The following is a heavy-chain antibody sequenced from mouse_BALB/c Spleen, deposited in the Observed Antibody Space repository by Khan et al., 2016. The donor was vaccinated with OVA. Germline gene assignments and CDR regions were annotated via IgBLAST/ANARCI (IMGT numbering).Heavy chain of an antibody. CDR2: IWSDGST. Sequence: VELKESGPGLVAPSQSLSITCTISGFSLTNYGVHWVRQPPGEGLEWLVVIWSDGSTTYNSALKSRLSISKDNSKSQVFLKMNSLQTDDTAMYYCARQPYYHYYLMDYWGQGTSVTVSS. V-gene: IGHV2-6-1*01. CDR1: GFSLTNYG. D-gene: IGHD2-10*01. J-gene: IGHJ4*01. CDR3: ARQPYYHYYLMDY.